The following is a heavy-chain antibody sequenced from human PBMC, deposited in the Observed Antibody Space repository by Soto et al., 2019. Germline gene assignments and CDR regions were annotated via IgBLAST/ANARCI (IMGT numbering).Heavy chain of an antibody. CDR3: ARDWGYCSSSPCREPAFDV. J-gene: IGHJ3*01. V-gene: IGHV4-30-2*01. CDR1: GGSVDRGGFS. Sequence: QLQLQESASGLVRPSQTLSLTCAVSGGSVDRGGFSWNWIRQPPGKGLEWIGYVYRSGTTYYNPSLRSRVSISLDTSKNQFSLTLNSVTAADTAVYYCARDWGYCSSSPCREPAFDVWGQGTVVTVSS. D-gene: IGHD2-15*01. CDR2: VYRSGTT.